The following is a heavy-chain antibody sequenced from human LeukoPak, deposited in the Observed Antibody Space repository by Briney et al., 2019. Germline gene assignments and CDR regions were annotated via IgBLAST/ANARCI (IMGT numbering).Heavy chain of an antibody. CDR1: SGSISSYY. CDR2: IYYSGST. V-gene: IGHV4-59*01. D-gene: IGHD3-10*01. J-gene: IGHJ4*02. Sequence: SETLSLTCTVSSGSISSYYWSWIRQPPGKGLEWIGYIYYSGSTNYNPSLKSRVTISVDTSKNQFSLKLSSVTAADTAVYYCARSSVLWFGELGRDYYFDYWGQGTLVTVSS. CDR3: ARSSVLWFGELGRDYYFDY.